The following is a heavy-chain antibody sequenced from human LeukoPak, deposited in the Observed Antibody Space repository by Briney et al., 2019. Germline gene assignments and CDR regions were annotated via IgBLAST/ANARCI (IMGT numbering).Heavy chain of an antibody. CDR2: MNPNSGNT. V-gene: IGHV1-8*01. D-gene: IGHD3-16*01. J-gene: IGHJ4*02. CDR3: ARGRWGGRYFDY. Sequence: ASVKVSCKASGYTFTSYDINWVRQATGQGLEWMGWMNPNSGNTGYAQKFQGGVTMTRNTSISTAYMELSSLRSEDTAVYYCARGRWGGRYFDYWGQGTLVTVSS. CDR1: GYTFTSYD.